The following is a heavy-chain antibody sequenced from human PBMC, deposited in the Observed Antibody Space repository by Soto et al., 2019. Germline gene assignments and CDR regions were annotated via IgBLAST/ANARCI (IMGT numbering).Heavy chain of an antibody. J-gene: IGHJ5*02. V-gene: IGHV3-21*01. CDR2: ISSSSSYI. CDR3: ARVPNRITIFGVVIQNWFDP. CDR1: GFTFSSYS. Sequence: GGSLRLSCAASGFTFSSYSVNWVRQAPGKGLEWVSPISSSSSYIYYADSVKGRFTISRDNAKNSLYLQMNSLRAEDTAVYYCARVPNRITIFGVVIQNWFDPWGQGTLVTVSS. D-gene: IGHD3-3*01.